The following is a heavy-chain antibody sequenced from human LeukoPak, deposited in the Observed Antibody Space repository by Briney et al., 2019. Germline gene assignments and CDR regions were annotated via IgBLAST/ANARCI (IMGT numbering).Heavy chain of an antibody. J-gene: IGHJ3*01. D-gene: IGHD2-21*02. CDR1: GFSLTTYA. CDR3: AKGRWGLTINNFDL. Sequence: GGSLRLSCAASGFSLTTYAMGWVRQAPGKGLEWVSVISDRGDSTYYADSVKGRFTISRDSSKNTLYLQMNSLGGEDTALYYCAKGRWGLTINNFDLWCQGTMVTVSS. CDR2: ISDRGDST. V-gene: IGHV3-23*01.